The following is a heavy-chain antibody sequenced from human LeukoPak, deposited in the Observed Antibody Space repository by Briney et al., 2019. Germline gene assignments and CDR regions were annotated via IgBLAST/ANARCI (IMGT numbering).Heavy chain of an antibody. J-gene: IGHJ6*04. V-gene: IGHV1-18*04. CDR1: GYTFTSYG. D-gene: IGHD6-13*01. Sequence: ASVKVSCKASGYTFTSYGISWVRQAPGQGLEWMGWISAYNGNTNYAQKLQGRVTMTTDTSTSTAYMELRSLRSDDTAVYYCARDEENSSWYVYSSYGMDVWGKGTTVTVSS. CDR3: ARDEENSSWYVYSSYGMDV. CDR2: ISAYNGNT.